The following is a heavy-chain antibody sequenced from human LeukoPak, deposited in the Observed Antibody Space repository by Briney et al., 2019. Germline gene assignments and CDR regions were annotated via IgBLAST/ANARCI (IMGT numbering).Heavy chain of an antibody. CDR3: ARASWSIAVAGTGLGWFDP. CDR2: IYYSGST. J-gene: IGHJ5*02. D-gene: IGHD6-19*01. V-gene: IGHV4-59*01. CDR1: GGSISSYY. Sequence: SETLSLTCTVSGGSISSYYWSWIRQPPGKGLEWIGYIYYSGSTNYNPSLKSRVTISVDTSKNQFSLKLSSVTAADTAVYYCARASWSIAVAGTGLGWFDPWGQGTLVTVSS.